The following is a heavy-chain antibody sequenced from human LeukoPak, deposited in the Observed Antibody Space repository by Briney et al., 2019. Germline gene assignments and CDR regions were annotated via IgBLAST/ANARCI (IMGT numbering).Heavy chain of an antibody. D-gene: IGHD6-13*01. Sequence: SETLSLTCAVYSGSFSGHYWSWIRQPPGKGLEWIGEINHSGSTNYNPSLESRVTISVDTSKNQFSLKLSSVTAADTAVYYCARQSASSWFDYWGQGTLVTVSS. CDR1: SGSFSGHY. V-gene: IGHV4-34*01. CDR3: ARQSASSWFDY. J-gene: IGHJ4*02. CDR2: INHSGST.